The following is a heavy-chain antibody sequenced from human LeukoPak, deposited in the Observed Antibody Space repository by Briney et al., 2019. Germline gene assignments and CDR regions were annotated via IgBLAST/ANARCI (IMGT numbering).Heavy chain of an antibody. J-gene: IGHJ4*02. Sequence: GASVKVSFKASGYTFTGYYMHWVRQAPGQGLEWMGWINPNSGGTNYAQKFQGRVTMTRDTSISTAYMELRSLRSEDTAVYYCARDPSNTSGWYIYFDYWGQGTLVTVSS. CDR1: GYTFTGYY. CDR2: INPNSGGT. CDR3: ARDPSNTSGWYIYFDY. D-gene: IGHD6-19*01. V-gene: IGHV1-2*02.